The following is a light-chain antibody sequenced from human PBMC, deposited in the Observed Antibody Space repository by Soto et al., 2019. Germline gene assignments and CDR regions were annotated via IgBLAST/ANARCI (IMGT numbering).Light chain of an antibody. CDR2: AAS. Sequence: DIQLTQSPSFLSASVGDRVTITCRASQGISSSLAWYQQKPGKAPKLLIYAASTLQSGVPSRFSGSGSGTEFTLTISLQPEDFATYYCQQLNSYPLTFGGGTKVEIK. J-gene: IGKJ4*01. CDR1: QGISSS. V-gene: IGKV1-9*01. CDR3: QQLNSYPLT.